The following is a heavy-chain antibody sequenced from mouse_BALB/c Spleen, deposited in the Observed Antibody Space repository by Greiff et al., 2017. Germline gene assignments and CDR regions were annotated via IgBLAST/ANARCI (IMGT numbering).Heavy chain of an antibody. Sequence: QVQLQQSGAELVKPGASVKLSCKASGYTFTSYWMHWVKQRPGQGLEWIGEIDPSDSYTNYNQKFKGKATLTVDKSSSTAYMQLSSLTSEDSAVYYCARKADGAMDYWGQGTSVTVSS. D-gene: IGHD1-2*01. J-gene: IGHJ4*01. CDR3: ARKADGAMDY. V-gene: IGHV1-69*02. CDR2: IDPSDSYT. CDR1: GYTFTSYW.